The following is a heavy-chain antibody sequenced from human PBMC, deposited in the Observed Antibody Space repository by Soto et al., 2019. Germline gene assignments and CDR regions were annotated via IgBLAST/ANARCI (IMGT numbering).Heavy chain of an antibody. V-gene: IGHV3-21*01. D-gene: IGHD3-9*01. Sequence: PGGSLRLSCAASGFTFSSYSMNWVRQAPGKGLEWVSSISSSSSYIYYADSVKGRFTISRDNAKNSLYLQMNSLRAEDTAVYYCARSRFSSGYDILTGYPRYFDCWGQGTLVTVSS. CDR1: GFTFSSYS. J-gene: IGHJ4*02. CDR2: ISSSSSYI. CDR3: ARSRFSSGYDILTGYPRYFDC.